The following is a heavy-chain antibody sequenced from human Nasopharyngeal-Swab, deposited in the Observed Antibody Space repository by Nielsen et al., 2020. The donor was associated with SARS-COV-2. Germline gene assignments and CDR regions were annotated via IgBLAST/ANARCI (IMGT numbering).Heavy chain of an antibody. V-gene: IGHV4-31*03. CDR1: GGSISSGGYY. Sequence: SETLSLTCTVSGGSISSGGYYWSWIRQHPGKGLEWIRYIYYSGSTYYNPSLKSRVTISVDTSKNQFSLKLSSVTAADTAVYYCARSPAGGATTRWLDYWGQGTLVTVSS. CDR3: ARSPAGGATTRWLDY. J-gene: IGHJ4*02. CDR2: IYYSGST. D-gene: IGHD1-26*01.